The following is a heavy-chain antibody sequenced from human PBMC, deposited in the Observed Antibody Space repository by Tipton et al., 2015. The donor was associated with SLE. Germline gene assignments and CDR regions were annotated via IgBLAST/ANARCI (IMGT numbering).Heavy chain of an antibody. CDR2: INHSGST. J-gene: IGHJ6*03. D-gene: IGHD5-12*01. V-gene: IGHV4-34*01. Sequence: TLSLTCSVYDGSFSGYYWTWIRQPPGKGLEWIGEINHSGSTNYNPSLKSRVTISVDTSKNQFSLKLSSVTAADTAVYYCARWMRGGYYYYYYMDVWGKGTTVTVSS. CDR3: ARWMRGGYYYYYYMDV. CDR1: DGSFSGYY.